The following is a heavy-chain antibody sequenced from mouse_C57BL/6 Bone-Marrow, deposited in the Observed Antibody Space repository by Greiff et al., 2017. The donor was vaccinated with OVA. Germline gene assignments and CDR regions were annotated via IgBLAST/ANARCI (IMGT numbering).Heavy chain of an antibody. CDR2: INPYNGGT. CDR1: GYTFTDYY. V-gene: IGHV1-19*01. D-gene: IGHD2-5*01. CDR3: ARSNYSNYGGVAY. Sequence: EVQLQQSGPVLVKPGASVKMSCKASGYTFTDYYMNWVKQSHGKSLEWIGVINPYNGGTSYNQKFKGKATLTVDKSSSTAYMELNSLTSEDSAVYYCARSNYSNYGGVAYWGQGTLVTVSA. J-gene: IGHJ3*01.